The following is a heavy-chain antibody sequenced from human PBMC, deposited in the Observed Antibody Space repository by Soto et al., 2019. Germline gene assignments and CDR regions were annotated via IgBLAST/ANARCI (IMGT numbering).Heavy chain of an antibody. CDR2: ISYDGSNK. D-gene: IGHD3-22*01. V-gene: IGHV3-30*18. J-gene: IGHJ4*02. CDR3: VKDTYYYDSSGYYIFDY. Sequence: QEQLVESGGGVVQPGRSLRLSCAASGLTFSRYGMHWVRQAPGKGLEWAAHISYDGSNKHYAESVKGRFTISRDSSKNXXYLQRNSLRAEDTAVYYCVKDTYYYDSSGYYIFDYWGQGTLVAVSS. CDR1: GLTFSRYG.